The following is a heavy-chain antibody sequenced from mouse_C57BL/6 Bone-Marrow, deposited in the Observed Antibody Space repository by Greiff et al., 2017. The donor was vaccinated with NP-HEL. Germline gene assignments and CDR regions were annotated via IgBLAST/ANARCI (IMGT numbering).Heavy chain of an antibody. CDR1: GYTFTDYY. D-gene: IGHD2-1*01. Sequence: VQLKESGPVLVKPGASVKMSCKASGYTFTDYYMNWVKQSHGKSLEWIGVINPYNGGTSYNQKFKGKATLTVDKSSSTAYMERNSLTSEDSAVYYSARDGTKGHFDYWGQGTTLTVSS. CDR2: INPYNGGT. J-gene: IGHJ2*01. V-gene: IGHV1-19*01. CDR3: ARDGTKGHFDY.